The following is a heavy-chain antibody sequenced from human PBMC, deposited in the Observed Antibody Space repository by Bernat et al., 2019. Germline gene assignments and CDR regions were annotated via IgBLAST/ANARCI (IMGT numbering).Heavy chain of an antibody. J-gene: IGHJ4*02. CDR3: VRMNLGAFDY. CDR2: IYYSGST. V-gene: IGHV4-39*01. D-gene: IGHD4-17*01. CDR1: GGSISSSSYY. Sequence: QLQLQESGPGLVKPSETLSLTCTVSGGSISSSSYYWGWIRQPPGKGLEWIGSIYYSGSTYFNPPLKIRVTISEATSKNQFSLKMSSVTAADTAVYYCVRMNLGAFDYWGQGTLVTVSS.